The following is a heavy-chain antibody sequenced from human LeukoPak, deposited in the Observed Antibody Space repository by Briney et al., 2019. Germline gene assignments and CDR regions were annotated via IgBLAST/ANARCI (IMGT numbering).Heavy chain of an antibody. J-gene: IGHJ3*02. CDR3: AGDHLAYDYYDSSGYYYAFDI. Sequence: SVKVSCKASGGTFSSYAISWVRQAPGQGLEWMGRIIPILGIANYAQKFQGRVTITADKSTNTAYMELSSLRSEDTAVYYCAGDHLAYDYYDSSGYYYAFDIWGQGTMVTVSS. V-gene: IGHV1-69*04. D-gene: IGHD3-22*01. CDR2: IIPILGIA. CDR1: GGTFSSYA.